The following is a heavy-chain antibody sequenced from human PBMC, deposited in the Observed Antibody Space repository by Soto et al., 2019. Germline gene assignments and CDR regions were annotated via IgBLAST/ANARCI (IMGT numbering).Heavy chain of an antibody. J-gene: IGHJ5*02. Sequence: QLQLQESGSGLVKPSQTLSLTCAVSGGSISSGGYYWSWIRQPPGKGLDWIGYIYHSGSTYYNPSLKNRVTISVDRSNNQFSLKLSPVTAADKAGTDFARVGGYYLNWFDPWGQGTLVTVSS. CDR2: IYHSGST. V-gene: IGHV4-30-2*01. CDR1: GGSISSGGYY. D-gene: IGHD3-3*01. CDR3: ARVGGYYLNWFDP.